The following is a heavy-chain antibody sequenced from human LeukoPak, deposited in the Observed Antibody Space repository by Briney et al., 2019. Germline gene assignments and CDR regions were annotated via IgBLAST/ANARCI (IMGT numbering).Heavy chain of an antibody. CDR2: ISGIGDTL. CDR3: AKKNGGGWPTIFFDY. Sequence: PGGSLRLSCVASGFSFSINAMIWVRQAPGKGLEWVSGISGIGDTLFYSDPVKGRFTISRDNFKNTVYLQMNSLRVEDSAVYYCAKKNGGGWPTIFFDYWGQGILVTVSS. CDR1: GFSFSINA. D-gene: IGHD6-19*01. J-gene: IGHJ4*02. V-gene: IGHV3-23*01.